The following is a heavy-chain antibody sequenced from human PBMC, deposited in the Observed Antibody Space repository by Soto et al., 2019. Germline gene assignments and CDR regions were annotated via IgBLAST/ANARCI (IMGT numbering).Heavy chain of an antibody. D-gene: IGHD6-6*01. V-gene: IGHV1-46*01. Sequence: QVQLVQSGAEVKKPGASVKVSCKASGYTFTSYYMHWVRQAPGQGLEWMGIINPSGGSTSYAQKLQGRVSMNRDTSTSTVYMELSSLRSEDTAVYYCARESINEGWFDPWGQGTLVTVSS. CDR2: INPSGGST. J-gene: IGHJ5*02. CDR3: ARESINEGWFDP. CDR1: GYTFTSYY.